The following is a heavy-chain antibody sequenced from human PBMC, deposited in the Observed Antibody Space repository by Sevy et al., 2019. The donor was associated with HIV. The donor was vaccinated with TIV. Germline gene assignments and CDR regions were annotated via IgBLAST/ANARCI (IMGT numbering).Heavy chain of an antibody. CDR2: IYYSGRT. Sequence: SETLSLTCSVSGGSISNADYYWSWIRQPPGKGLEWIGYIYYSGRTYYNPSLKSRISISVDTSRNQFSLSLDSVTAADTAVYYCARMKFWNGYFDYWGQGTLVTASS. V-gene: IGHV4-30-4*01. D-gene: IGHD3-3*01. CDR1: GGSISNADYY. CDR3: ARMKFWNGYFDY. J-gene: IGHJ4*02.